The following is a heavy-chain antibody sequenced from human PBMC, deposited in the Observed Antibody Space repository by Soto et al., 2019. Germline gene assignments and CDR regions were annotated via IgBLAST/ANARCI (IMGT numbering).Heavy chain of an antibody. CDR1: GYTFTSYG. CDR2: ISAYNGNT. J-gene: IGHJ5*02. V-gene: IGHV1-18*01. D-gene: IGHD1-7*01. CDR3: ARAPSYNWNSGRWFDP. Sequence: QVQLVQSGAEVKKPGASVKVSCKASGYTFTSYGNSWVRQAPGQGLEWMGWISAYNGNTNYAQKLQGRVTMTTDTSTSTAYMELRSLRSDDTAVYYCARAPSYNWNSGRWFDPWGQGTLVTVSS.